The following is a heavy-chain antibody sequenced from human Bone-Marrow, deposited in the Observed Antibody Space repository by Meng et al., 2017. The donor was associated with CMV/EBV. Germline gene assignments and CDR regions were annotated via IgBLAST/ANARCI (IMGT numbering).Heavy chain of an antibody. CDR2: ITTSGGDT. Sequence: LSCAASGFSFSDSYMSWFRQAPGKGLEWLSFITTSGGDTNYANSVRGRFTISRDNAERSLFLQMNSLRAEDTAVYFCARGHTTIFHWGQGALVTVS. J-gene: IGHJ4*02. CDR1: GFSFSDSY. CDR3: ARGHTTIFH. V-gene: IGHV3-11*06. D-gene: IGHD3-3*01.